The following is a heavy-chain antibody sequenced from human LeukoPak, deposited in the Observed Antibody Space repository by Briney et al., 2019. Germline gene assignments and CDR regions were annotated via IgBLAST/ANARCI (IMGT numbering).Heavy chain of an antibody. CDR3: ARGKAVRFDY. J-gene: IGHJ4*02. V-gene: IGHV4-34*01. Sequence: PSETLSLTCAVYGGSFSSYYWSWIRQPPGKGLEWIGEINHSGSTNYNPSLKSRVTISVGTSKNQFSLKLSSVTAADTAVYYCARGKAVRFDYWGQGTLVTVSS. CDR1: GGSFSSYY. D-gene: IGHD3-10*02. CDR2: INHSGST.